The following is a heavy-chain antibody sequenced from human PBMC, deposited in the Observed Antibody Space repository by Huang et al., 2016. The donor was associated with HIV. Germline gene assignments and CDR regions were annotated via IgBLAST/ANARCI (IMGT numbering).Heavy chain of an antibody. CDR1: GGSFNNFG. V-gene: IGHV1-69*13. D-gene: IGHD3-16*01. CDR2: IIPRFGTR. Sequence: QVQLVQSGAEVRKPGSSVMVSCRASGGSFNNFGINWVRQAPGPGPEWMGGIIPRFGTRNDAQRFKDRVTITADETTGVVHLEVTSLRSDDTAVYFCAKRGGAWGSPYAFDLWGPGTMVTVSS. CDR3: AKRGGAWGSPYAFDL. J-gene: IGHJ3*01.